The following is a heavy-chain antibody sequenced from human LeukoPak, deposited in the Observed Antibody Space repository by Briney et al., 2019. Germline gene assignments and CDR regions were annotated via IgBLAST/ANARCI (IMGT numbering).Heavy chain of an antibody. J-gene: IGHJ4*02. V-gene: IGHV3-7*01. CDR1: GFSFISYW. CDR2: IKQDGSAK. Sequence: GSLRLSCAASGFSFISYWMSWVRRAPGKGLEWVANIKQDGSAKNYVDSVKGRFTISRDNAKNSLYLQLNSLRAEDTAVYYCAGCAGNSCYFDYWGQGTLVIVSS. CDR3: AGCAGNSCYFDY. D-gene: IGHD1-1*01.